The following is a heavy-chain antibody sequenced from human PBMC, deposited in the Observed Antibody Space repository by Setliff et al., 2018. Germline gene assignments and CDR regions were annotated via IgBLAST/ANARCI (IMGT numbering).Heavy chain of an antibody. CDR3: ARAVPRGATPDYWYFDL. J-gene: IGHJ2*01. V-gene: IGHV4-34*01. CDR2: IYHSGST. Sequence: SGTLSLTCAVYGGSFSGYHWSWIRQAPGKGLEWIGSIYHSGSTYFNPSLKSRVTISVDTSKNQFSLKLNSVTAADTTVYYCARAVPRGATPDYWYFDLWGRGTLVTVSS. CDR1: GGSFSGYH. D-gene: IGHD2-2*01.